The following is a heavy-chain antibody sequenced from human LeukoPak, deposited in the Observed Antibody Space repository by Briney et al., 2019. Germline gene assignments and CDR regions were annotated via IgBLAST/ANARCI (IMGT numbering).Heavy chain of an antibody. V-gene: IGHV3-23*01. D-gene: IGHD2-21*01. Sequence: GGSLRLSCVASGFSFGNYAMSWVRQAPGKGLQWVSQISGTGGATWYAGFARDRFTISRDNSKKTLYLQMSGLRVEDTAMHYCVKDPRDTYGTNWFVSWGQGTLLIVPS. J-gene: IGHJ5*01. CDR3: VKDPRDTYGTNWFVS. CDR1: GFSFGNYA. CDR2: ISGTGGAT.